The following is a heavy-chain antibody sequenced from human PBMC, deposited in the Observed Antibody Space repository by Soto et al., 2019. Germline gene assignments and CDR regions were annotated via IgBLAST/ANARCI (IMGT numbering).Heavy chain of an antibody. CDR1: AFIFSVHS. J-gene: IGHJ4*02. V-gene: IGHV3-21*01. CDR3: ARDQRYLRQGYSDY. CDR2: IGDTGTFI. Sequence: EVQLVESGGGLVKPGGSLRLSCVGSAFIFSVHSMNWVRQAPGKGLEWVTSIGDTGTFIYYADSVKGRFTISRDNAKNSLFLQMDSLRPEDTAVYYCARDQRYLRQGYSDYWGQGTLVTVSS. D-gene: IGHD4-4*01.